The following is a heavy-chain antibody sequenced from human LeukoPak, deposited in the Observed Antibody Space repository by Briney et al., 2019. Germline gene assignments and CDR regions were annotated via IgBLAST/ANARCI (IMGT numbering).Heavy chain of an antibody. J-gene: IGHJ4*02. CDR1: GGSISSYY. V-gene: IGHV4-59*08. D-gene: IGHD4/OR15-4a*01. CDR3: ARHGVADYGFDY. Sequence: PSETLSLTCTVSGGSISSYYWSWIRHPPGKGLEWIGYIHYSGSTNYNPSLKSRVTISVDTSKNQFSLNLSSVTAADTAVYYCARHGVADYGFDYWGQGTLVTVSS. CDR2: IHYSGST.